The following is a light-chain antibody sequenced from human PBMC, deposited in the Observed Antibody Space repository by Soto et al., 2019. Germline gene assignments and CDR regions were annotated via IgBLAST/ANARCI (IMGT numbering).Light chain of an antibody. V-gene: IGKV3-15*01. Sequence: EIVMTQSPATLSVSPGERATLSCRASQGIGDTLAWYQQKPGQTPRLLIYDASTRATGVPARFSGSRSGTEFTLTIRGLEPEDFAVYFCQQYDISPFTFGRGTKVDL. CDR3: QQYDISPFT. CDR2: DAS. J-gene: IGKJ3*01. CDR1: QGIGDT.